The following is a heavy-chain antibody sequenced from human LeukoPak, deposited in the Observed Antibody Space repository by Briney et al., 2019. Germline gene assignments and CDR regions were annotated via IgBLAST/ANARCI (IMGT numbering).Heavy chain of an antibody. V-gene: IGHV3-30*02. CDR1: GFTFSNYG. D-gene: IGHD5-18*01. CDR3: AKDHQRGYSRMDV. CDR2: IRFDGSNP. J-gene: IGHJ6*03. Sequence: GGSLRLSCAASGFTFSNYGMHWVRQAPGKGLEWVAFIRFDGSNPKYADSVKGRLIISRDNSKGTLFVQMNSLRAKDTAVYFCAKDHQRGYSRMDVWGKGTMVFVSS.